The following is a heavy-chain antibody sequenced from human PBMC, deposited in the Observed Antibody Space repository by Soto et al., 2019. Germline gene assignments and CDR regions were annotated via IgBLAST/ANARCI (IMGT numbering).Heavy chain of an antibody. Sequence: GAAVKVFSKECCCTFSKSGIRWGRPAPGQGLEWMGWISAYNGNTNYAQKLQGRVTMTTDTSTSTAYMELRSLRSDDTAVYYCARGPTTVTTDWFDPWGQGTLVTVSS. CDR2: ISAYNGNT. D-gene: IGHD4-17*01. CDR1: CCTFSKSG. V-gene: IGHV1-18*01. CDR3: ARGPTTVTTDWFDP. J-gene: IGHJ5*02.